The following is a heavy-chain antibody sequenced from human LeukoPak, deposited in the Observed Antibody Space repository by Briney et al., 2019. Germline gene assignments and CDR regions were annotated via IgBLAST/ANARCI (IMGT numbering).Heavy chain of an antibody. Sequence: SVKVSCKASGYTFTSYDINWVRQAPGQGLEWMGRIIPILGIANYAQKFQGRVTITADKSTSTAYMELSSLRSEDTAVYYCARDLAEYYYDSSGYCPWGQGTLVTVSS. CDR2: IIPILGIA. CDR3: ARDLAEYYYDSSGYCP. D-gene: IGHD3-22*01. CDR1: GYTFTSYD. J-gene: IGHJ5*02. V-gene: IGHV1-69*04.